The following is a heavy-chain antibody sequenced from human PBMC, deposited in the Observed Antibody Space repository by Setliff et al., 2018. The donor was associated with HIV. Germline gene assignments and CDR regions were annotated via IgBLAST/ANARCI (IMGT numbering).Heavy chain of an antibody. CDR3: ARIRAAALLNAFDI. J-gene: IGHJ3*02. Sequence: ASVKVSCKASGYTFRNSAISWVRQAPGQGLEWMGWISGYNDNTNYAQKFQGRVTMTTDTTSSTSYMELRSLTSADTAMYYCARIRAAALLNAFDIWGQGTMVTVSS. CDR1: GYTFRNSA. CDR2: ISGYNDNT. D-gene: IGHD6-13*01. V-gene: IGHV1-18*01.